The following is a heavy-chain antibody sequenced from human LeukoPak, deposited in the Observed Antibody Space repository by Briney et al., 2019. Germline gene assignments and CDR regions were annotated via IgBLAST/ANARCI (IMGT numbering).Heavy chain of an antibody. V-gene: IGHV4-59*01. CDR2: IYYSGST. CDR3: ARGQYSGSCFDN. J-gene: IGHJ4*02. D-gene: IGHD1-26*01. CDR1: GGXISNYL. Sequence: SETLSLTCTVSGGXISNYLWSWIRQPPGKGQEWIGYIYYSGSTDYNPSLKSRVTILVDTSKNQFSLKVSSVTAADTAVYYCARGQYSGSCFDNWGQGSLVTVSS.